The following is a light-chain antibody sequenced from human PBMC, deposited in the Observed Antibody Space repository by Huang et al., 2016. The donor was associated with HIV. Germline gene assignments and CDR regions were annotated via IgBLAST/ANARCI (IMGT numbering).Light chain of an antibody. V-gene: IGKV3-20*01. CDR3: QHYGTSPQT. CDR2: VAS. CDR1: QSINNNY. J-gene: IGKJ2*01. Sequence: EIVLTQSPGTLSLSPGEGDTLSCRASQSINNNYLAWFQQKPGQPPRLLIYVASSRATGVPDRFTGSGSGTDFNLTISRLETEDFAMYFCQHYGTSPQTFGQGTKLEIK.